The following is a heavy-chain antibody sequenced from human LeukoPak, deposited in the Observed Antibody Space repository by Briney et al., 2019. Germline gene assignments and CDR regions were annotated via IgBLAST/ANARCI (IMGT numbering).Heavy chain of an antibody. Sequence: PGGSLRLSCAASGFTFSSYAMSWVRQAPGKGLEWVSAISGSGGSTYYADSVKGRFTISRDNSKNTLYLQMNSLRAKDMAVYYCAKPADYGGNSGYFDYWGQGTLVTVSS. J-gene: IGHJ4*02. V-gene: IGHV3-23*01. CDR2: ISGSGGST. CDR1: GFTFSSYA. CDR3: AKPADYGGNSGYFDY. D-gene: IGHD4-23*01.